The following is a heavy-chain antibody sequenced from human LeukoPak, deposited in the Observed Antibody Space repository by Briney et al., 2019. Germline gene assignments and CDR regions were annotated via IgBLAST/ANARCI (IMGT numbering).Heavy chain of an antibody. CDR3: ARTQPGIAVAGTYDY. CDR2: IYYSGST. V-gene: IGHV4-59*01. CDR1: GGSISSYY. D-gene: IGHD6-19*01. Sequence: PSETLSLTCTVSGGSISSYYWSWIRQPPGKGLEWIGYIYYSGSTNYNPSLKSRVTLSVDTSKNQFSLKMSSVTAADTAVYYCARTQPGIAVAGTYDYWGQGTLVTVSS. J-gene: IGHJ4*02.